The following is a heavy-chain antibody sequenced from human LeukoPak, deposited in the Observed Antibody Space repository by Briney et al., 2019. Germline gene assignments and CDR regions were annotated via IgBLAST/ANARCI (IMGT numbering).Heavy chain of an antibody. Sequence: PGGSLRLSCAASGFPFDDYGMSWVRHAPGKGLEWVSDITWSGGSTGYADSVKGRFTISRDSARDSLYLQMNSLRVEDTAFYYCARAFRYSTSSRTFDYWGQGTLVTVSS. CDR3: ARAFRYSTSSRTFDY. CDR2: ITWSGGST. V-gene: IGHV3-20*04. CDR1: GFPFDDYG. D-gene: IGHD6-6*01. J-gene: IGHJ4*02.